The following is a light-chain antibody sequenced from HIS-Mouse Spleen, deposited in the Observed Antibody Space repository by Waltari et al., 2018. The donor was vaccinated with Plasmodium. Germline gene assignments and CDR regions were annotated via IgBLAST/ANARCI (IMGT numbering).Light chain of an antibody. CDR1: QGIRND. V-gene: IGKV1-6*01. J-gene: IGKJ2*01. Sequence: AIQMTQSPSSLSASVGDRSTLTCRASQGIRNDLGWYQQKPGKAPKLLIYAASSLQSGVPSRFSGSGSGTDFTLTISSLQPEDFATYYCLQDYNYPYTFGQGTKLEIK. CDR3: LQDYNYPYT. CDR2: AAS.